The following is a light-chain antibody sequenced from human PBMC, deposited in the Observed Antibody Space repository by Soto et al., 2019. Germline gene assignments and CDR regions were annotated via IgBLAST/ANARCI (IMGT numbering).Light chain of an antibody. Sequence: DIQLTQSPSFLSASVGDRVTITCRASQGIRNYLAWYQHKPGKAPKFLIYAASTLQSGVPSRFSGSGSGTEFTLTISSLQSEDFATYYCQQLNSYPRTFGQGTKVEIK. J-gene: IGKJ1*01. CDR1: QGIRNY. CDR2: AAS. V-gene: IGKV1-9*01. CDR3: QQLNSYPRT.